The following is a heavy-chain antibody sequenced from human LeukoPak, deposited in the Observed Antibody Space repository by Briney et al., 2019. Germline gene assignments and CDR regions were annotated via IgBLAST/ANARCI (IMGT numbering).Heavy chain of an antibody. V-gene: IGHV1-18*01. CDR2: ISAYNGNT. CDR3: ARDRASSRYGSGSYSQNYGMDV. D-gene: IGHD3-10*01. J-gene: IGHJ6*02. CDR1: GYTFTSYG. Sequence: GASVKVSCKASGYTFTSYGISWVRQAPGQGLEWMGWISAYNGNTNYAQKLQGRVTVTTDTSTSTAYMELRSLRSDDTAVYYCARDRASSRYGSGSYSQNYGMDVSGQGTTVTVSS.